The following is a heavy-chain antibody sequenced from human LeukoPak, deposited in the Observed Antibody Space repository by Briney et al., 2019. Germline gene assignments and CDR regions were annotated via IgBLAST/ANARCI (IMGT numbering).Heavy chain of an antibody. Sequence: PSETLSLTCAVYGGSFSGYYWSWIRQPPGKGLEWIGEINHSGSTNYNPSLKSRVTISVDTSKNQFSLKLSSVTAADTAVYYCARDHHTTYYYDSSGYYRSLRTHRNYYYGMDVWGQGTTVTVSS. J-gene: IGHJ6*02. V-gene: IGHV4-34*01. D-gene: IGHD3-22*01. CDR1: GGSFSGYY. CDR2: INHSGST. CDR3: ARDHHTTYYYDSSGYYRSLRTHRNYYYGMDV.